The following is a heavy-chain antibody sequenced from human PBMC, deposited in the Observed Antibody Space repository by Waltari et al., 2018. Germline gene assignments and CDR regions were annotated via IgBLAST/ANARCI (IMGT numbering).Heavy chain of an antibody. J-gene: IGHJ1*01. D-gene: IGHD1-26*01. CDR2: SNHSGST. CDR1: GGSFSGYY. V-gene: IGHV4-34*01. CDR3: ASSAGGSRNAEYFQH. Sequence: QVQLQQWGAGLLKPSATLSLTCAVYGGSFSGYYWSWIRQPPGKGLEWIGESNHSGSTNYNPSLKSRVTISVDTSKNQFSLKLSSVTAADTAVYYCASSAGGSRNAEYFQHWGQGTLVTVSS.